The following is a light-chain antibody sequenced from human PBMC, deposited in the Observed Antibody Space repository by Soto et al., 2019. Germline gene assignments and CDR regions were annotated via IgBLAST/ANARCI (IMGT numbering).Light chain of an antibody. CDR3: QQYNNWPALT. CDR1: QSVSSN. Sequence: EIVMTQSPATLSVSPGARATLSCRASQSVSSNLAWYQQKPGQAPRLLIYGASTSATGSPARFSGSGSGTEFTLTISSLQSEDFAVYYCQQYNNWPALTFGGGTKVEIK. V-gene: IGKV3-15*01. CDR2: GAS. J-gene: IGKJ4*01.